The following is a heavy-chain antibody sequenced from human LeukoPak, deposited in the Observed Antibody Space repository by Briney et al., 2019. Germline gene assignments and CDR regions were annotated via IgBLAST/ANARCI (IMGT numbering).Heavy chain of an antibody. V-gene: IGHV3-13*01. CDR3: ARGGIQVSGIDEFDY. CDR1: GFTFIDYD. J-gene: IGHJ4*02. Sequence: GGSLRLSCAASGFTFIDYDMHWVRQVIGKGLEWVSAIGIRGDTHYSGSVKGRFTNSRENAESSLYLQMNSLRAEDTAVYYCARGGIQVSGIDEFDYWGQGTLVTASS. CDR2: IGIRGDT. D-gene: IGHD6-19*01.